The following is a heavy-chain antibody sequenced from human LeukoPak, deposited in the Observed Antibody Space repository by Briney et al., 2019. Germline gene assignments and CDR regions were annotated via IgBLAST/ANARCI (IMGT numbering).Heavy chain of an antibody. CDR2: IYTSGST. D-gene: IGHD1-26*01. CDR3: ATARWEPHFDY. CDR1: GGSISSGSYY. V-gene: IGHV4-61*02. J-gene: IGHJ4*02. Sequence: SETLSLTCTVSGGSISSGSYYWSWIRQPAGKGLEWIGRIYTSGSTNYNPSLKSRVTISVDTSENQFSLKLSSVTAADTAVYYCATARWEPHFDYWGQGTLVTVSS.